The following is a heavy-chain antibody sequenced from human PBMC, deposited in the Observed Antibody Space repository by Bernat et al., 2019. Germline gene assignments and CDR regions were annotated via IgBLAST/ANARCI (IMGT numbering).Heavy chain of an antibody. J-gene: IGHJ4*02. Sequence: EVQLVESGGGLVQPGGSLRLSCAAPGFSFSSYWMTWVRQAPGKGLEWVANIRQDGNEKYYVDSVKGRSTISRDNAKNSLYLQMSSLRAEDTAVYYCARDFKDFDYWGQGTLVTVSS. CDR1: GFSFSSYW. CDR2: IRQDGNEK. CDR3: ARDFKDFDY. V-gene: IGHV3-7*04.